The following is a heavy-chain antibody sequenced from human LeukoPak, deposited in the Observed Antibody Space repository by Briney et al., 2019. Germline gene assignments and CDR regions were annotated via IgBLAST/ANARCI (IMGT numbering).Heavy chain of an antibody. V-gene: IGHV1-46*01. CDR1: GYTFTSYY. J-gene: IGHJ3*02. Sequence: ASVKVSCKASGYTFTSYYMHWVRQAPGQGLEWMGIINPSGGSTSYAQKFQGRVTMTRDTSTSTVYMELSSLRSDDTAVYYCARDQVEDSYGYKEDAFDIWGQGTMVTVSS. CDR2: INPSGGST. CDR3: ARDQVEDSYGYKEDAFDI. D-gene: IGHD5-18*01.